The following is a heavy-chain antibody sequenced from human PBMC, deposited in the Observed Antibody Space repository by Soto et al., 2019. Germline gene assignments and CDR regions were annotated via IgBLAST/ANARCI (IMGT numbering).Heavy chain of an antibody. J-gene: IGHJ3*02. Sequence: GGSLRLSCAASGFTFSSYAMSWVRQAPGKGLEWVSAISGSGGSTYYADSVKGRFTISRDNSKNTLYLQMNSLRAEDTAVYYCAKGISPFGIAVALDAFDIWGQGTMVTVSS. CDR1: GFTFSSYA. CDR3: AKGISPFGIAVALDAFDI. V-gene: IGHV3-23*01. CDR2: ISGSGGST. D-gene: IGHD6-19*01.